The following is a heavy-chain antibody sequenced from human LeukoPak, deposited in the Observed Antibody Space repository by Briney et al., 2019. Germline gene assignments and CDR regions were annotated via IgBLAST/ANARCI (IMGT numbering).Heavy chain of an antibody. CDR3: AKDQIGYCSSTSCYPTDY. CDR1: GFTFSSYW. Sequence: GGSLRLSCAASGFTFSSYWMSWVRQAPGKGLEWVANIKQDGSEKYYVDSVKGRFTASRDNAKNSLYLQMNSLRAEDTAVYYCAKDQIGYCSSTSCYPTDYWGQGTLVTVSS. D-gene: IGHD2-2*01. V-gene: IGHV3-7*01. CDR2: IKQDGSEK. J-gene: IGHJ4*02.